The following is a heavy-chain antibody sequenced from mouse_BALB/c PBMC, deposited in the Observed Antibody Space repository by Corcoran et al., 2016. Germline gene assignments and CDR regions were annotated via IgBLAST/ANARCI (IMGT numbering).Heavy chain of an antibody. CDR3: ARRDLLRPGFAY. D-gene: IGHD1-2*01. Sequence: HVNLKETGPGILKRSKTMSLTCSFSGFSLSTSGMGVGWIRQQSGKGMEWLAHIWWDDDKYYNASLKSQLPNFKDTSRNQVFLKIISVDTADTATYYCARRDLLRPGFAYWGQGTLVTVSA. J-gene: IGHJ3*01. V-gene: IGHV8-12*01. CDR1: GFSLSTSGMG. CDR2: IWWDDDK.